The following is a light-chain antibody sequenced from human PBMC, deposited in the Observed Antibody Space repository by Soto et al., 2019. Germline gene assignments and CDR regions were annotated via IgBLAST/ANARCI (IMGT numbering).Light chain of an antibody. CDR3: QQYESPTLT. J-gene: IGKJ5*01. V-gene: IGKV1-5*01. Sequence: DIQMTQSPSTLSASVGDRVTITCRASQSISSWLAWYQKKPGKAPKLLIYDASDLETGVPSRLSGSGSGTGFTFTISSMKPEDFATYYCQQYESPTLTFGQGTRLEI. CDR1: QSISSW. CDR2: DAS.